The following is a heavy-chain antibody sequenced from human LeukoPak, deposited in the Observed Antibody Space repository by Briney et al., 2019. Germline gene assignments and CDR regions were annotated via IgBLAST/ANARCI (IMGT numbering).Heavy chain of an antibody. J-gene: IGHJ6*03. CDR2: ISWNSGSI. Sequence: GGSLRLSCAASGFTFDDYAMHWVRQAPGKGLEWVSGISWNSGSIGYADSVKGRFTISRDNAKNPLYLQMNSLRAEDMALYYCAKDYSPVGAGYMDVWGKGTTVTVSS. CDR3: AKDYSPVGAGYMDV. CDR1: GFTFDDYA. V-gene: IGHV3-9*03. D-gene: IGHD1-26*01.